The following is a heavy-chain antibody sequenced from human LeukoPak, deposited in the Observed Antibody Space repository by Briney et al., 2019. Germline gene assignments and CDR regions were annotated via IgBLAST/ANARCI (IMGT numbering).Heavy chain of an antibody. CDR2: TNTDGSNT. CDR1: GFTFSNYW. Sequence: GGSLRLSCAASGFTFSNYWMHWVRQGPGKGLVWVSCTNTDGSNTHYADSVKGRFTISRDNAKNTLYLQMNSLRAEDTAMYYCTSLVRGSPRAFDIWGQGTMVTVSS. J-gene: IGHJ3*02. D-gene: IGHD3-10*01. V-gene: IGHV3-74*01. CDR3: TSLVRGSPRAFDI.